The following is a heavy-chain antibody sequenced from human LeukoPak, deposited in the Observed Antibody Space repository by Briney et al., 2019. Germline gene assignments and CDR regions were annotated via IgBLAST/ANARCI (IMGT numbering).Heavy chain of an antibody. CDR3: ARSATYESIPFDP. D-gene: IGHD3-3*01. CDR2: IIPILGIA. J-gene: IGHJ5*02. CDR1: GGTFSSYA. V-gene: IGHV1-69*04. Sequence: SVKVSCKASGGTFSSYAISWVRQAPGQGLEWMGRIIPILGIANYAQKFQGKVTITADKSTSTAYMELSSLRSEDTAVYYCARSATYESIPFDPWGQGTLVTVSS.